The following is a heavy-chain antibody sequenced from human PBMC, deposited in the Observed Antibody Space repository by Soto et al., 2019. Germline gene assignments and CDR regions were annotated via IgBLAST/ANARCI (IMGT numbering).Heavy chain of an antibody. CDR2: TYYRSKWYN. CDR3: ARDVRRVGATTNYYYGMDV. Sequence: HSQTLSLTCAISGDSVSSNSAAWNWIRQSPSRGLEWLGRTYYRSKWYNDYAVSVKSRITINPDTSKNRFSLQLNSVTPEDTAVYYCARDVRRVGATTNYYYGMDVWGQGTTVTVSS. CDR1: GDSVSSNSAA. J-gene: IGHJ6*02. V-gene: IGHV6-1*01. D-gene: IGHD1-26*01.